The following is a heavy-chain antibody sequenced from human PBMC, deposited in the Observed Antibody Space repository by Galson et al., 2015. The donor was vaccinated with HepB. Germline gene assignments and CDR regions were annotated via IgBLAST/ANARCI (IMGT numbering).Heavy chain of an antibody. CDR3: AVYCSSTSCHTVDY. J-gene: IGHJ4*02. D-gene: IGHD2-2*02. V-gene: IGHV1-2*02. CDR2: INPNSGGT. CDR1: GYTLTGYY. Sequence: SVKVSCKASGYTLTGYYMHWVRQAPGQGLEWMGWINPNSGGTNYAQKFQGRVTMTRDTSISTAYMELSRLRSDDTAVYYCAVYCSSTSCHTVDYWGQGTLVTVSS.